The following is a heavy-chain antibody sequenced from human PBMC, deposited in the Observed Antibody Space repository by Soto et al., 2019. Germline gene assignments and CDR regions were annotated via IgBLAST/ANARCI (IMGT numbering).Heavy chain of an antibody. D-gene: IGHD3-9*01. CDR3: ATSFLPGYYFFKY. Sequence: HPGGSLRLSCAASGFTFSSYWMNWVRQAPGKGLEWVANIKQDGSEKYYVDSVKGRFTISRDNSKNTLYLQMDSLGADDTAVYYCATSFLPGYYFFKYWGQGTLVTVSS. CDR2: IKQDGSEK. CDR1: GFTFSSYW. V-gene: IGHV3-7*03. J-gene: IGHJ4*02.